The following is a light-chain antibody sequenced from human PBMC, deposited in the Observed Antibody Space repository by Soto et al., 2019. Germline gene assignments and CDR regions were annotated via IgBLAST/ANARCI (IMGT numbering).Light chain of an antibody. CDR1: QGVTTN. V-gene: IGKV3-15*01. Sequence: EIVMTQSPGPLSVSPGERATLSCRAGQGVTTNFAWYQQKSGQSPRLLIYDVSIRATGVPARFSGTGSETDFTLTISGLQSEDSAVYFCQQYNNWPFSFGQGTRLEIK. CDR2: DVS. CDR3: QQYNNWPFS. J-gene: IGKJ5*01.